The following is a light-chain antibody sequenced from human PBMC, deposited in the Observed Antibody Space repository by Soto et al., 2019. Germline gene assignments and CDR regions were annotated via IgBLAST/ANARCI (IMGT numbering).Light chain of an antibody. Sequence: QSVLTQPPSASASSGQSVTISCTGTISVFGGYDYVSWYKQHPGKAPKLMIYEVSKRPSGVPDRFSGSKSGNTAALTVSGLQAEDEADYYCSSYVGTNSHVFGTGTKVTVL. CDR1: ISVFGGYDY. J-gene: IGLJ1*01. CDR2: EVS. V-gene: IGLV2-8*01. CDR3: SSYVGTNSHV.